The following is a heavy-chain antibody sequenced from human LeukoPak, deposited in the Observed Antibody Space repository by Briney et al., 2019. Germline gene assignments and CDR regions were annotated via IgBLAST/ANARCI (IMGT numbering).Heavy chain of an antibody. CDR3: ARVTDTAMVHDY. V-gene: IGHV4-39*07. CDR2: IYYSGST. J-gene: IGHJ4*02. Sequence: SETLSLTCTVSGGSISSSSDYWGWIRQPPGKGREWIGSIYYSGSTYYNPSLKSRVTISVDTSKNQFSLELSSVTAADTAVYYCARVTDTAMVHDYWGQGTLVTVSS. CDR1: GGSISSSSDY. D-gene: IGHD5-18*01.